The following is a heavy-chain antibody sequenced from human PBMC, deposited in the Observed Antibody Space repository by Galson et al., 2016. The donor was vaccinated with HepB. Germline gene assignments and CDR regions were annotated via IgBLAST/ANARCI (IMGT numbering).Heavy chain of an antibody. CDR2: MYPGDSDT. D-gene: IGHD3-22*01. V-gene: IGHV5-51*01. J-gene: IGHJ1*01. Sequence: SGAEVKKPGESLKISCKGSGYNFANHWIGWVRQMPGKGLEWMGVMYPGDSDTRYSPSFQGQVTFSADKSISTAYVQWSSLTASDTAVYYCARLETFYEDNSGWEYFQHWGQGTRVTVSS. CDR3: ARLETFYEDNSGWEYFQH. CDR1: GYNFANHW.